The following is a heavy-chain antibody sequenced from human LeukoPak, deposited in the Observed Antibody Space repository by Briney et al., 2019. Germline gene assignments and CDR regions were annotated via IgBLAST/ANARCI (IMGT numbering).Heavy chain of an antibody. J-gene: IGHJ4*02. Sequence: SQTLSLTCTVSGGSISSGGYYWSWIRQHPGKGLEWIGYIYYSGSTYYNPSLKSRATISVDTSKNQFSLKLSSVTAADTAVYYCARGLNPPFDYWGQGTLVTVSS. CDR2: IYYSGST. CDR3: ARGLNPPFDY. V-gene: IGHV4-31*03. CDR1: GGSISSGGYY.